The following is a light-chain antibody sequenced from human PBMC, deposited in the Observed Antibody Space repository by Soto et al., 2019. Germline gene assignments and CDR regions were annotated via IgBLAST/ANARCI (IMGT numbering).Light chain of an antibody. Sequence: QSALTQPPSVSGASGQRVTISCTGSSSNIGAGYDVHWYQQLPGTAPKLLIYGNSNRPSGVPDRFSGSKSGTSASLAITGLQAEDEADYYCQSYDSSLSGVVFGGGTKVTVL. V-gene: IGLV1-40*01. CDR3: QSYDSSLSGVV. CDR1: SSNIGAGYD. CDR2: GNS. J-gene: IGLJ2*01.